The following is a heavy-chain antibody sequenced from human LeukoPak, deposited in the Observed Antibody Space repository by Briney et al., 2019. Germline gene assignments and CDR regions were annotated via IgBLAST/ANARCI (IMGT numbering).Heavy chain of an antibody. V-gene: IGHV4-34*01. CDR1: GGSFSGYY. CDR3: ARSRPDYYGSGSYLFAFDI. CDR2: INHSGST. J-gene: IGHJ3*02. Sequence: PSETLSLTCAVYGGSFSGYYWSWIRQPPGKGLEWIGEINHSGSTNYNPSLKSRVTISVDTSKNQFSLKLSSVTAADTAVYYCARSRPDYYGSGSYLFAFDIWGQGTMVTVSS. D-gene: IGHD3-10*01.